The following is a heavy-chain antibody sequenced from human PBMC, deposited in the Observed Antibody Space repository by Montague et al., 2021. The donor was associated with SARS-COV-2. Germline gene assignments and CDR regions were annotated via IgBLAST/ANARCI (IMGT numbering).Heavy chain of an antibody. CDR3: AIPMVRGFSRAFDI. V-gene: IGHV4-34*01. J-gene: IGHJ3*02. Sequence: SETLSLTCAVYGGSFSGYYWSWIRQPPGKGLEWIGEINHSGSTNXXPSPKSRVTISVDTSKNQFSLKLSSVTAADTAVYYCAIPMVRGFSRAFDIWGQGTMVTVSS. CDR2: INHSGST. D-gene: IGHD3-10*01. CDR1: GGSFSGYY.